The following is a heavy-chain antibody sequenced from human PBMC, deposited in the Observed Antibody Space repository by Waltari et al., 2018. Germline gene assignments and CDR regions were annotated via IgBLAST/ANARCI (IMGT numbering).Heavy chain of an antibody. CDR3: AGARYFDL. V-gene: IGHV4-38-2*02. Sequence: QVQLQESGPGLVKPSETLSLTCTVSGYSISSGYYWGWIRQPPGKGLEGIGSIYHSGSTYYNPSLKSRVTISVDTSKNQFSLKLSSVTAADTAVYYCAGARYFDLWGRGTLVTVSS. J-gene: IGHJ2*01. CDR2: IYHSGST. CDR1: GYSISSGYY.